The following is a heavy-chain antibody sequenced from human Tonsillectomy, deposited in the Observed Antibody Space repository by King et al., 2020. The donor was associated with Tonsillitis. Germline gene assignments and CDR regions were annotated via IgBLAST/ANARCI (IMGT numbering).Heavy chain of an antibody. CDR2: ISYDGSNK. D-gene: IGHD2-8*01. CDR3: ARDQGGYCTHGVCSPFDY. CDR1: GFTFSSYA. V-gene: IGHV3-30*04. J-gene: IGHJ4*02. Sequence: VQLVESGGGVVQPGRSLRLSCAASGFTFSSYAMHWVRQAPGKGLEWVAVISYDGSNKYYADSVKGRFTISRDNSKNTLYLQMNSLRPEDTAVYYCARDQGGYCTHGVCSPFDYWGQGTLVTVSS.